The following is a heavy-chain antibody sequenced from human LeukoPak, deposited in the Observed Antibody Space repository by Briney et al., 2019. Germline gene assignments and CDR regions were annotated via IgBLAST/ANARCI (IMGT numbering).Heavy chain of an antibody. CDR3: ARGGDYGDYCDY. Sequence: PSETLSLTCTVSGGSISGYYWSWIRQHPGKGLEWIGYIYYSGSTYYNPSLKSRVTMSVDTSKNQFSLKLSSVTAADTAVYYCARGGDYGDYCDYWGQGTLVTVSS. D-gene: IGHD4-17*01. CDR1: GGSISGYY. V-gene: IGHV4-31*03. CDR2: IYYSGST. J-gene: IGHJ4*02.